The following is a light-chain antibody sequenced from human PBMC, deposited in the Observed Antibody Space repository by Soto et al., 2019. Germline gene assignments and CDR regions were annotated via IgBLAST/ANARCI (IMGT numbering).Light chain of an antibody. J-gene: IGKJ1*01. V-gene: IGKV3D-15*01. CDR1: QSVSSY. Sequence: EIVLTQSPATLSLSPGARATLSCRASQSVSSYLAWYQQKTGQAPRLLIHGASSRAAGIPDRFSGRGSGTDFTLPISSLQSEDFAAYYGQQYNNWPPWTFGQGTKVDIK. CDR3: QQYNNWPPWT. CDR2: GAS.